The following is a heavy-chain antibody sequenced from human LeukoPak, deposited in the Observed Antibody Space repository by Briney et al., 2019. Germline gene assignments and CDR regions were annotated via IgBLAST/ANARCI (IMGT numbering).Heavy chain of an antibody. Sequence: PGGSLTLSCAVSAITISNYGMSWVRPAPRKGLEWVAGIRGSGGSTNYAHSVQGRVPISRDNPKNPLFLRMNSLRAEDTAVYFCAKRGVVIRVILVGFHKEAYYFDSWGQGALVTVSS. J-gene: IGHJ4*02. CDR2: IRGSGGST. V-gene: IGHV3-23*01. D-gene: IGHD3-22*01. CDR3: AKRGVVIRVILVGFHKEAYYFDS. CDR1: AITISNYG.